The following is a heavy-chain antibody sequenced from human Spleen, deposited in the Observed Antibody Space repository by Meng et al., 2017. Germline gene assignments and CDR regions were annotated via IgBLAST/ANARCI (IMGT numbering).Heavy chain of an antibody. D-gene: IGHD5-24*01. CDR2: INAGNGDT. V-gene: IGHV1-3*01. Sequence: QVQPVQSGPEVKKPGASGKVSCKASEYTFTSYAMHWVRQAPGQRLEWMGWINAGNGDTKYSQKFQGRVTITRDTSASTAYMELSSLRSEDTAVYYCARQLTLTKDFDYWGQGTLVTVSS. CDR1: EYTFTSYA. J-gene: IGHJ4*02. CDR3: ARQLTLTKDFDY.